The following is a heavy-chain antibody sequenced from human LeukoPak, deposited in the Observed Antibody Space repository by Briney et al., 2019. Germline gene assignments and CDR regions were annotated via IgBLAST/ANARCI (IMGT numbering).Heavy chain of an antibody. CDR1: GFTFSRYS. CDR2: ISSSSSFI. V-gene: IGHV3-21*03. D-gene: IGHD2-15*01. CDR3: TTYRAYCSGGACYRHLEY. Sequence: PGGSLRLSCAASGFTFSRYSMNWVRQAPGKGLEWVSSISSSSSFIYYADSVKGRFTISRDNAKNSLYLQMNSLKIEDTALYYCTTYRAYCSGGACYRHLEYWGQGTLVTVSS. J-gene: IGHJ4*02.